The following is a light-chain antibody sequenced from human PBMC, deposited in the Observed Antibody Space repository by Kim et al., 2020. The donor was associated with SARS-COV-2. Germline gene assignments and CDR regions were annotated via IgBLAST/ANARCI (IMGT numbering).Light chain of an antibody. V-gene: IGLV7-43*01. CDR2: STS. J-gene: IGLJ3*02. CDR3: LLYYGGANWV. Sequence: QAVVTQEASLTVSPGGTVTLTCASSTGAVTSGYYPNWFQQKPGQAPRALNYSTSNKHPWTPARFSGSLLGGKAALTLSAVQPENEADYYCLLYYGGANWVFGGGPQLTVL. CDR1: TGAVTSGYY.